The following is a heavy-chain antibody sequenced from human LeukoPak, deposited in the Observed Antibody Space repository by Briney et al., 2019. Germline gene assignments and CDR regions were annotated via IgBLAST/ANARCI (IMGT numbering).Heavy chain of an antibody. V-gene: IGHV1-18*01. J-gene: IGHJ4*02. Sequence: ASVKVSCKASGYTFTSYGISWVRQAPGQGLEWMGWISAYNGNANYAQKLQGRVTMTTDTSTSTAYMELRSLRSDDTAVYYCARDRTMVRGVITPLGLWGQGTLVTVSS. CDR2: ISAYNGNA. D-gene: IGHD3-10*01. CDR3: ARDRTMVRGVITPLGL. CDR1: GYTFTSYG.